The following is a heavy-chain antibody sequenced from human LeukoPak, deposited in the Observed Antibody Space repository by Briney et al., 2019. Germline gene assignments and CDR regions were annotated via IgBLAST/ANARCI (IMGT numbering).Heavy chain of an antibody. Sequence: GGSLRLSCVVSGVTFSSHWMSWVRQAPGKGLEWVSSISSSSNYIYYADSVKGRFTISRDNAKNSLYLQMNSLRAEDTAVYYCARDLTDDFWSGYHFDYWGQGTLVTVSS. V-gene: IGHV3-21*01. J-gene: IGHJ4*02. D-gene: IGHD3-3*01. CDR2: ISSSSNYI. CDR3: ARDLTDDFWSGYHFDY. CDR1: GVTFSSHW.